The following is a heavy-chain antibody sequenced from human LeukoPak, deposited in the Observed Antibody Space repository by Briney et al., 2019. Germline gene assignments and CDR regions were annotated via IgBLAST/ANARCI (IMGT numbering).Heavy chain of an antibody. CDR3: TTFNSGSYYWYFDY. CDR2: IKSRTDGATT. V-gene: IGHV3-15*01. J-gene: IGHJ4*02. CDR1: GFTFRNAW. Sequence: GGSLRLSCAASGFTFRNAWMSWVRQAPGKGLEWVGRIKSRTDGATTDYAAPVKGRFTISRDDSKNTLYLQMNSLKTEGTAVYYCTTFNSGSYYWYFDYWGQGTLVTVSS. D-gene: IGHD1-26*01.